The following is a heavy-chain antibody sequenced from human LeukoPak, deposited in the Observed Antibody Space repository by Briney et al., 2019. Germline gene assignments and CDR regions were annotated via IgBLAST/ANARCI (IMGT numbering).Heavy chain of an antibody. Sequence: SETLSLTCAVYGGSFSGYYWSWIRQPPGKGLEWIGEINHSGSTNYNPSLKSRVTISVDTSKNQFSLKLSSVTAADTAVYYCARGLRYSSGWPNYWGQGTLVTVSS. V-gene: IGHV4-34*01. CDR1: GGSFSGYY. CDR2: INHSGST. CDR3: ARGLRYSSGWPNY. D-gene: IGHD6-19*01. J-gene: IGHJ4*02.